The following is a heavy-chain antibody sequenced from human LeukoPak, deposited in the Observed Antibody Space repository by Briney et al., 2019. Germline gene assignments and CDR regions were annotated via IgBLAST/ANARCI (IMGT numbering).Heavy chain of an antibody. CDR2: IWYDGSNK. D-gene: IGHD6-19*01. J-gene: IGHJ4*02. V-gene: IGHV3-30*02. CDR1: GFTFSSYG. CDR3: AKGRERGWYPKYYFDY. Sequence: GGSLRPSCAASGFTFSSYGMHWVRQAPGKGLEWVAVIWYDGSNKYYADSVKGRFTISRDNSKNTLYLQMNSLRAEDTAVYYCAKGRERGWYPKYYFDYWGQGTLVTVSS.